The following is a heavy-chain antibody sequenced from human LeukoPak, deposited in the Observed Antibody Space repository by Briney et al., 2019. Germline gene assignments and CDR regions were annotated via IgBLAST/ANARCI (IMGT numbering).Heavy chain of an antibody. J-gene: IGHJ6*03. CDR3: ARASSGWYPYYYYMDV. Sequence: SETLSLTCTVSGDSISSYYWSWIRQPPGKGLEWIGYIYYSGSTNYNPSLKSRVTISVDTSKNQFSLKLNSVTAADTAVYCCARASSGWYPYYYYMDVWGKGTTVTVSS. CDR2: IYYSGST. D-gene: IGHD6-19*01. CDR1: GDSISSYY. V-gene: IGHV4-59*01.